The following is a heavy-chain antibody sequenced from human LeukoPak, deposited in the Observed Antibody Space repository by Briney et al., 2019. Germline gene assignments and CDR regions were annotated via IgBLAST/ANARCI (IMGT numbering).Heavy chain of an antibody. V-gene: IGHV3-23*01. J-gene: IGHJ4*02. CDR3: ANFQGTSSGWPYYFDY. D-gene: IGHD6-19*01. CDR2: ISGSGGST. Sequence: PGGSLRLSCAASGFTFSSYGMSWVRQAPGKGLEWVSAISGSGGSTYYADSVKGRFTISRDNSKNTLYLQMNSLRAEDTAVYYCANFQGTSSGWPYYFDYWGQGTLVTVSS. CDR1: GFTFSSYG.